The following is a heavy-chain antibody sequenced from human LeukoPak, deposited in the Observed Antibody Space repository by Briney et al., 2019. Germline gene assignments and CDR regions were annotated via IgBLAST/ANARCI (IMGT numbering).Heavy chain of an antibody. CDR1: GGSISSYY. J-gene: IGHJ4*02. V-gene: IGHV4-59*08. CDR2: IYYSGST. D-gene: IGHD3-22*01. Sequence: PETLSLTCTVSGGSISSYYWSWIRQPPGKGLEWIGYIYYSGSTNYNPSLKSRVTISVDTSKNQFSLKLSSVTAADTAVYYCARHGRYYDSSGYYYFDYWGQGTGDRL. CDR3: ARHGRYYDSSGYYYFDY.